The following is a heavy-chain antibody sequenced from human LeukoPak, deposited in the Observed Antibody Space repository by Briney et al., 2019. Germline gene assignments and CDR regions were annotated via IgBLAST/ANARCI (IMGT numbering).Heavy chain of an antibody. CDR3: AREPYGMDV. CDR2: ISRSSNYI. J-gene: IGHJ6*02. V-gene: IGHV3-21*01. Sequence: GGFLRLSCAASGFTFSNYTMNWVRQAPGKGLEWVSSISRSSNYIFYADSVKGRFTISRDNAKNSLYLQMNSLRVEDTAVYYCAREPYGMDVWGQGTTVTVSS. CDR1: GFTFSNYT.